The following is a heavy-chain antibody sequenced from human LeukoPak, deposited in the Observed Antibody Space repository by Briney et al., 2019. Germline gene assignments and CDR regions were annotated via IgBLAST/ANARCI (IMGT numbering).Heavy chain of an antibody. CDR2: IYYSGST. D-gene: IGHD6-13*01. J-gene: IGHJ4*02. CDR1: GGSISSSSYY. CDR3: ARGDTLYGSSAHAGY. Sequence: SETLSLTCTVSGGSISSSSYYWGWIRQPPGKGLEWIGYIYYSGSTYYNPSLKSRVTISVDTSKNQFSLKLSSVTAADTAVYYCARGDTLYGSSAHAGYWGQGTLVTVSS. V-gene: IGHV4-39*07.